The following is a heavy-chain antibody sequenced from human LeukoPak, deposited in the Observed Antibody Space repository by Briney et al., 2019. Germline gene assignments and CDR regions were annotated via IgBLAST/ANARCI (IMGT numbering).Heavy chain of an antibody. CDR3: ARDGCLKTNFYY. D-gene: IGHD3-16*01. J-gene: IGHJ4*02. CDR2: TKPDGSAE. Sequence: GGSLRLSCAASGFTFRNYWMGWVRQAPGKGLEWVANTKPDGSAEYYADSVRGRFTTSRDNANNFLYLQMNSLRAEDTAVYYCARDGCLKTNFYYRGQGTLGTVSS. V-gene: IGHV3-7*01. CDR1: GFTFRNYW.